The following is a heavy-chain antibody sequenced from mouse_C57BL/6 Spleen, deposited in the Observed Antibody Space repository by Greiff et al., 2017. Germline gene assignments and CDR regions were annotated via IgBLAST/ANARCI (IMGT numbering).Heavy chain of an antibody. CDR1: GFTFSDYY. CDR2: INYDGSST. V-gene: IGHV5-16*01. J-gene: IGHJ1*03. D-gene: IGHD1-1*01. CDR3: AREFITTVVATGYFDV. Sequence: EVQRVESEGGLVQPGSSMKLSCTASGFTFSDYYMAWVRQVPEQGLEWVANINYDGSSTYYLDSLKSRFILSRDNAKNILYLQMSSLKSEDTATYYCAREFITTVVATGYFDVWGTGTTVTVSS.